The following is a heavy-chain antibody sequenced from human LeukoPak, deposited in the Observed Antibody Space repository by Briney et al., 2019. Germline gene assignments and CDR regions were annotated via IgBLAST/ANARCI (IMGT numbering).Heavy chain of an antibody. J-gene: IGHJ3*02. CDR2: INHSGST. CDR1: GGSFSGYY. CDR3: AREPRWELPHDAFDI. D-gene: IGHD1-26*01. Sequence: PSETLSLTCAVYGGSFSGYYWSWIRQPPGKGLEWIGEINHSGSTNYNPSLQSRVTISVDTSKNQLSLKLSSVSAADTAVYYCAREPRWELPHDAFDIWGQGTMVTVSS. V-gene: IGHV4-34*01.